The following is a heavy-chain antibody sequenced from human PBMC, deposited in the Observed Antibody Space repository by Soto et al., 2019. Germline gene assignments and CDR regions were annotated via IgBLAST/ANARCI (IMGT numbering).Heavy chain of an antibody. D-gene: IGHD2-2*01. CDR2: ISSSSSTI. V-gene: IGHV3-48*01. CDR1: GFTFSSYS. Sequence: EVQLVESGGGLVQPGGSLRLSCAASGFTFSSYSMNWVRQAPGKGLEWVSYISSSSSTIYYADSVKGRFTISRDNAKNSLYLQMNSLRAEDTAVYYCARGWEIVVVPATPFDYWGQGTLVTVSS. J-gene: IGHJ4*02. CDR3: ARGWEIVVVPATPFDY.